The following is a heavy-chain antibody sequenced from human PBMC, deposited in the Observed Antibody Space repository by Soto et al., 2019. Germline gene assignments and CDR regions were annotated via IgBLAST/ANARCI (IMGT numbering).Heavy chain of an antibody. CDR1: GFTFSSYE. CDR3: ARVLEPRRWFDP. V-gene: IGHV3-48*03. J-gene: IGHJ5*02. CDR2: ISSSGSTI. Sequence: GGSLSLSCAASGFTFSSYEMNWVRHAPGKGLEWVSYISSSGSTIYYADSVKGRFTISRDNAKNSLYLQMNSLRAEDTAVYYCARVLEPRRWFDPWGQGTLVTVSS. D-gene: IGHD1-1*01.